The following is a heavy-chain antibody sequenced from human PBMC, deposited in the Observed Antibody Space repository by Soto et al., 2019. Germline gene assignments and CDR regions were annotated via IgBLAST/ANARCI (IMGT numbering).Heavy chain of an antibody. CDR2: IYRTGST. D-gene: IGHD1-7*01. J-gene: IGHJ4*02. V-gene: IGHV4-4*02. CDR1: GGSFTSNNW. Sequence: SETLSLTCAVSGGSFTSNNWCTWVRQPPGQGLEWIGEIYRTGSTNYNPSLKSRVTISLDKSENQFSLKVTSLTAADTAVYYCASRDPGTSVDYWGQGTLVTAPQ. CDR3: ASRDPGTSVDY.